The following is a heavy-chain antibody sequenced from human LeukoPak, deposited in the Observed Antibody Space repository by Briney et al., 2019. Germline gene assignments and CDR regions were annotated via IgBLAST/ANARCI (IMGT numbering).Heavy chain of an antibody. CDR2: INSDGSST. Sequence: GGSLRLSCAASGFTFSTYWMHWVRQAPGKGLVWVSRINSDGSSTSYADSVKGRFTISRDNSKNTLNLQMMSLRAEDTAVYYCARYCSGVNCYSGVDYWGQGTLVTVSS. V-gene: IGHV3-74*01. CDR3: ARYCSGVNCYSGVDY. CDR1: GFTFSTYW. J-gene: IGHJ4*02. D-gene: IGHD2-15*01.